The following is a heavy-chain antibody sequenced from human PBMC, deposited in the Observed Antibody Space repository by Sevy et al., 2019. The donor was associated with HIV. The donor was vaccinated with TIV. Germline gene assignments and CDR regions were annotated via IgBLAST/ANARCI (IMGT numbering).Heavy chain of an antibody. CDR1: GFTFTTTW. Sequence: GESLRLSCAASGFTFTTTWMSWVRQAPGKGLEWVANINQHGSEEYYVDSVKGRFTISRDNTKNSLYLRMRSLRVEDTAVYYCTTSFGVIAGDDFDYWGQGTLVTVSS. CDR3: TTSFGVIAGDDFDY. V-gene: IGHV3-7*01. D-gene: IGHD3-3*01. CDR2: INQHGSEE. J-gene: IGHJ4*01.